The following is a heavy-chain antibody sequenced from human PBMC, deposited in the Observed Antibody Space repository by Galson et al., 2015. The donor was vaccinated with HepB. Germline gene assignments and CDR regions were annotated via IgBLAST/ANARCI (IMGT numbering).Heavy chain of an antibody. J-gene: IGHJ2*01. Sequence: PALVKPTQTLTLTCTFSGFSLSTSGMCVSWIRQPPGKALEWLALIEWTDDKYYSASLKTRLTIFKDTSKNQVVLRMTNMDPVDTATYYCARIRGYGGNGAYIDFWGRGTLVTVSS. D-gene: IGHD4-23*01. CDR2: IEWTDDK. CDR3: ARIRGYGGNGAYIDF. V-gene: IGHV2-70*13. CDR1: GFSLSTSGMC.